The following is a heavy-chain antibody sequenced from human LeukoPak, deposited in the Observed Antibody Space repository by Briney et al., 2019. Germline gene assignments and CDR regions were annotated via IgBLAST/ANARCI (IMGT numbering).Heavy chain of an antibody. CDR1: GFTFSSYA. V-gene: IGHV3-23*01. J-gene: IGHJ5*02. CDR2: ISGSGGST. Sequence: GGSLRLSCAASGFTFSSYAMSWVRQAPGKGLEWVSAISGSGGSTYYADSVKGRFTISRDNSKNTLYLQMNSLRAEDTAVYYCARDLFRRANPRLNNWFDPWGQGTLVTVSS. D-gene: IGHD2-21*01. CDR3: ARDLFRRANPRLNNWFDP.